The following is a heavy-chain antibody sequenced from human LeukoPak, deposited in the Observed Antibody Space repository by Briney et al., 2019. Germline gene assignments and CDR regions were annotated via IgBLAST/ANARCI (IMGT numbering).Heavy chain of an antibody. D-gene: IGHD5-18*01. V-gene: IGHV3-66*01. CDR1: GFTVSSNY. Sequence: GGSLRLSCAASGFTVSSNYMSWVRQAPGKGLEWVSIIYSGGATYHADSVKGRFTISRDNSKNTLYLQMNSLRAEDTAVYYCAREVLDTAMALGYWGQGTLVTVSS. J-gene: IGHJ4*02. CDR2: IYSGGAT. CDR3: AREVLDTAMALGY.